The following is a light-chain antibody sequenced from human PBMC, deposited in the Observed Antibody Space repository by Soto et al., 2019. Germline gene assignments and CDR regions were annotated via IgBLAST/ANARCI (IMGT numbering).Light chain of an antibody. CDR1: SSDVGGYNY. Sequence: QSALTQPASVSGSPGQSITISCTGTSSDVGGYNYVSWYQHHPGKAPKVMIYDVINRPSGVSTRFSGSKSGNTASLTISGLQTEDEADYYCASYTSSTTWVFGGGTKLTVL. CDR2: DVI. J-gene: IGLJ3*02. V-gene: IGLV2-14*01. CDR3: ASYTSSTTWV.